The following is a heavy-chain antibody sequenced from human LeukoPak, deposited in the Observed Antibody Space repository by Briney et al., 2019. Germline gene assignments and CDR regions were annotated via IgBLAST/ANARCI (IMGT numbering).Heavy chain of an antibody. CDR2: IHYSGST. Sequence: SETLSLTCTVSGGSISSYYCSWIRQPPAKGLEWIGYIHYSGSTNYNPSLKSRVTISVDTSKNQFSLKLSSVTAADTAVYYCARFRDYGNFDYWGQGTLVTVSS. CDR3: ARFRDYGNFDY. V-gene: IGHV4-59*01. J-gene: IGHJ4*02. D-gene: IGHD4-17*01. CDR1: GGSISSYY.